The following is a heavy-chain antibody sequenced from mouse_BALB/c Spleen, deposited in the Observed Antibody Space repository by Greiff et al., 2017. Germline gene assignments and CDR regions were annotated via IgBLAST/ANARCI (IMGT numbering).Heavy chain of an antibody. Sequence: VQLQQSGPELMKPGASVKISCKASGYSFTSYYMHWVKQSHGKSLEWIGYIDPFNGGTSYNQKFKGKATLTVDKSSSTAYMHLSSLTSEDSAVYYCARRGAYYRYDDAMDYWGQGTSVTVSS. V-gene: IGHV1S135*01. CDR1: GYSFTSYY. CDR2: IDPFNGGT. CDR3: ARRGAYYRYDDAMDY. D-gene: IGHD2-14*01. J-gene: IGHJ4*01.